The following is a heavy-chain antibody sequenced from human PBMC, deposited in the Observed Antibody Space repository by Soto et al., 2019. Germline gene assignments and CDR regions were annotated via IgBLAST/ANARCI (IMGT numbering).Heavy chain of an antibody. CDR1: RYSFTSYW. D-gene: IGHD2-2*02. CDR2: IDPSDSYT. V-gene: IGHV5-10-1*01. Sequence: YVKISCEGSRYSFTSYWNSWVRQMTGKGLEWMGRIDPSDSYTNYSPSFQGHVTISADKSISTAYLQWSSLKASDTAMYYCARQPRPLGYGSCTSCYTAGWSDPWGQGSLGTV. J-gene: IGHJ5*02. CDR3: ARQPRPLGYGSCTSCYTAGWSDP.